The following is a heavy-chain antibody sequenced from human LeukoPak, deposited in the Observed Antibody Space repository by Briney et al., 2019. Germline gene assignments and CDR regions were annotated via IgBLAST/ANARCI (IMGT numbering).Heavy chain of an antibody. V-gene: IGHV1-69*13. Sequence: SVKVSCKASGYTFTSYDINWVRQAPGQGLEWMGGIIPIFGTANYAQKFQGRVTITADESTSTAYMELSSLRSEDTAVYYCARDGFGYYDSSGYRPYNWFDPWGQGTLVTVSS. CDR1: GYTFTSYD. D-gene: IGHD3-22*01. CDR2: IIPIFGTA. J-gene: IGHJ5*02. CDR3: ARDGFGYYDSSGYRPYNWFDP.